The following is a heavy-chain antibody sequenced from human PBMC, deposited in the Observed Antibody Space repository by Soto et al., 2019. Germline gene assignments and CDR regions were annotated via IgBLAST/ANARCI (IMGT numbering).Heavy chain of an antibody. CDR2: IHYSGST. Sequence: PSQTLSLTCTVSGGSISSGDYYWRRIRQPPGKGLEWIGYIHYSGSTYYNPSLKSRVTISVDTSKNQFSLKLSSVTAADTAVYYCAREVIRSIAAAGRPLRNYYYGMDVWGQGTTVTVSS. CDR3: AREVIRSIAAAGRPLRNYYYGMDV. D-gene: IGHD6-13*01. CDR1: GGSISSGDYY. V-gene: IGHV4-30-4*01. J-gene: IGHJ6*02.